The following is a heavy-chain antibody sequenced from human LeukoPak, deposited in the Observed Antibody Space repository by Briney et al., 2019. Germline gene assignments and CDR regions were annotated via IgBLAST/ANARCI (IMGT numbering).Heavy chain of an antibody. CDR2: ISSSGSTI. V-gene: IGHV3-11*01. D-gene: IGHD3-9*01. CDR1: GFTFSDYY. CDR3: ARDPNPIYFGYYYYYMDV. Sequence: GGSLRLSCAASGFTFSDYYMSWIRQAPGKGLEWVSYISSSGSTIYYADSVKGRFTISRDNAKNSLYLQMNSLRAEDTAVYYCARDPNPIYFGYYYYYMDVWGKGTTVTISS. J-gene: IGHJ6*03.